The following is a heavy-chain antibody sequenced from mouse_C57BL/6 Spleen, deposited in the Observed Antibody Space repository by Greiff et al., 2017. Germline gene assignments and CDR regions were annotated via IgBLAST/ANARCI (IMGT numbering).Heavy chain of an antibody. J-gene: IGHJ4*01. CDR3: ARSIPYDAMDY. CDR1: GFSFTSYG. Sequence: QVQLKESGPGLVQPSQSLSITCTVSGFSFTSYGVHWVRQSPGKGLEWLGGIWSGGSADYNAAFISSMCISKDNSKSQVFFKMNSLQADDTAIYYCARSIPYDAMDYWGQGTSVTVSS. CDR2: IWSGGSA. V-gene: IGHV2-2*01. D-gene: IGHD2-10*02.